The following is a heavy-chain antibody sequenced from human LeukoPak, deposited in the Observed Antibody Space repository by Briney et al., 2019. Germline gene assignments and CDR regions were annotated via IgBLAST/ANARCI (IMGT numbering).Heavy chain of an antibody. V-gene: IGHV1-2*02. CDR3: AKPGYSGYDYHFDY. J-gene: IGHJ4*02. CDR1: GYTFTGYY. CDR2: INPNSGGT. D-gene: IGHD5-12*01. Sequence: GPVKVSCKASGYTFTGYYMHWVRQAPGQGLEWMGWINPNSGGTNYAQKFQGRVTMTRDTSISTAYMELSRLRSDDTAVYYCAKPGYSGYDYHFDYWGQGTLVTVSS.